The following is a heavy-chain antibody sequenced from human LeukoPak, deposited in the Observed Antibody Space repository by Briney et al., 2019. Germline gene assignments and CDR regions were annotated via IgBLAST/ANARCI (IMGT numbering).Heavy chain of an antibody. Sequence: GGSLRLSCAASGFTVSSTYMGWVRQAPGKGLGWVSVIYSGGAAYYPDSVKGRFIISRDLSKNTLYLQMNDLRAEDTAVYYCARVAVAYFAYWGQGTLVTVSS. CDR2: IYSGGAA. CDR3: ARVAVAYFAY. V-gene: IGHV3-66*01. CDR1: GFTVSSTY. D-gene: IGHD6-19*01. J-gene: IGHJ4*02.